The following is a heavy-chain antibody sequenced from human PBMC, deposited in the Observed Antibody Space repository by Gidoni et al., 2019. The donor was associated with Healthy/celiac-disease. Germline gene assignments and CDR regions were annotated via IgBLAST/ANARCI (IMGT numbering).Heavy chain of an antibody. CDR3: ARDMVWSCHRFYYYYYGMDV. Sequence: QVQLVESGGGVVPPGTSLRLACAASGFTFSLDGMHWVGQAPGKGLEWVAGIWYDGSNKYYADSVKGRFTISRDNSKNTLYLQMNSLRAEDTAVYYCARDMVWSCHRFYYYYYGMDVWGQGTTVTVSS. CDR2: IWYDGSNK. CDR1: GFTFSLDG. D-gene: IGHD2-8*01. V-gene: IGHV3-33*01. J-gene: IGHJ6*02.